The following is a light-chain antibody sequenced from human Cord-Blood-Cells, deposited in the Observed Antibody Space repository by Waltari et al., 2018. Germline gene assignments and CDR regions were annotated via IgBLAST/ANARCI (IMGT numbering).Light chain of an antibody. CDR2: DVS. J-gene: IGLJ3*02. CDR1: SSEVDGYNN. CDR3: SSYTSSSTWV. V-gene: IGLV2-14*01. Sequence: QSALTQAASVSGSTGQSITISCPGTSSEVDGYNNVFWYLQHPGKAAKLMIYDVSNRPSVVSNRFSGSKSGNTASLTISGLQAEDEADYYCSSYTSSSTWVFGGGTKLTVL.